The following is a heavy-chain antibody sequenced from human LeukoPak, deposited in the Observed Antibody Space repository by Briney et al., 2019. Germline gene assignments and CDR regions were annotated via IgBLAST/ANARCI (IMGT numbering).Heavy chain of an antibody. CDR2: IYYSGST. CDR3: SRLIVVQNGFDS. D-gene: IGHD2-15*01. J-gene: IGHJ3*02. V-gene: IGHV4-30-4*08. CDR1: GFSFSKYS. Sequence: LRLSCAASGFSFSKYSMNWVRQAPGKGLEWIGYIYYSGSTYYNPSLKSRVTISVDTSKNQFSLKLSSVTARDTAVYYCSRLIVVQNGFDSWGQGTMVTVSS.